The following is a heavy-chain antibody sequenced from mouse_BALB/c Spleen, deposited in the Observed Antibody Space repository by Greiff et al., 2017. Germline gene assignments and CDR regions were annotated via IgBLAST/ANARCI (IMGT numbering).Heavy chain of an antibody. Sequence: EVQLQESGGGLVKPGGSLKLSCAASGFTFSDYYMYWVRQTPEKRLEWVATISDGGSYTYYPDSVKGRFTISRDNAKNNLYLQMSSLKSEETAMYYCARGGYYGSSYVGFDYWGQGTTLTVSS. CDR2: ISDGGSYT. V-gene: IGHV5-4*02. CDR3: ARGGYYGSSYVGFDY. D-gene: IGHD1-1*01. CDR1: GFTFSDYY. J-gene: IGHJ2*01.